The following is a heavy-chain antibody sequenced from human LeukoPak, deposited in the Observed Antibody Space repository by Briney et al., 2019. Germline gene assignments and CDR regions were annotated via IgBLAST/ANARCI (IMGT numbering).Heavy chain of an antibody. CDR1: GFTFSDYY. Sequence: KSGGSLRPSCAASGFTFSDYYMSWIRQAPGKGLEWVRYISTSSYTNYADSVKGRFTISRDNAKNTLYLQMNSLRAEDTAVYYCARHRGPSLHSSGYFDYWGQGTLVTVSS. J-gene: IGHJ4*02. CDR3: ARHRGPSLHSSGYFDY. D-gene: IGHD3-22*01. CDR2: ISTSSYT. V-gene: IGHV3-11*06.